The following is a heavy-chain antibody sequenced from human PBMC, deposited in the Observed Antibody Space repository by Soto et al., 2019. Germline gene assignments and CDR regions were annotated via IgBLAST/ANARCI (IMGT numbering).Heavy chain of an antibody. Sequence: AVGSLRLSCAASGFTFSSYAMSWVRQAPGKGLEWVSTISGGSTYYADSVKGRFTISRDNSKNTLYLQMNTLRAEDTAVYYCAKPYCSTTSCYSAGYYYGVDVWGQGTTVTVS. CDR2: ISGGST. CDR3: AKPYCSTTSCYSAGYYYGVDV. J-gene: IGHJ6*02. V-gene: IGHV3-23*01. D-gene: IGHD2-2*01. CDR1: GFTFSSYA.